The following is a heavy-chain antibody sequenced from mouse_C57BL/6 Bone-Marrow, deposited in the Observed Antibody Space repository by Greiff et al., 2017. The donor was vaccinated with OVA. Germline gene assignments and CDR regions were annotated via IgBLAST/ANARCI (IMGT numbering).Heavy chain of an antibody. V-gene: IGHV1-81*01. Sequence: QVQLQQSGAEPARPGASVKLSCKASGYTFTSYGISWVKQRTGQGLEWIGEIYPRSGNTYYNEKFKGKATLTADKSSSTAYMELRSLTSEDSAVYFCAKRRYYYGNYNGLAYWGQGTLVTVSA. D-gene: IGHD2-1*01. CDR3: AKRRYYYGNYNGLAY. CDR2: IYPRSGNT. J-gene: IGHJ3*01. CDR1: GYTFTSYG.